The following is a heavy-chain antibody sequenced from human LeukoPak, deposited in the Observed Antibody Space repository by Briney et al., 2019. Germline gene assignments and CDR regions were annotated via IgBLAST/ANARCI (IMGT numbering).Heavy chain of an antibody. J-gene: IGHJ4*02. V-gene: IGHV1-46*01. Sequence: ASVKVSCKASGYTFTSNYMHWVRQAPGQGLEWMGMIYPRDGSTSYAQKFQGRVTVTRDTSTSTVHMELSGLRSEDTAVYYCARGYSNHDYWGQGTLVTVSS. CDR2: IYPRDGST. CDR1: GYTFTSNY. CDR3: ARGYSNHDY. D-gene: IGHD1-1*01.